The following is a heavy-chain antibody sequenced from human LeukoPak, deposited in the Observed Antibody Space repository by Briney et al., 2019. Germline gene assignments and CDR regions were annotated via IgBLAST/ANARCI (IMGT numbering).Heavy chain of an antibody. CDR2: IIPILGIA. CDR3: ARRMGREPGAFDI. Sequence: GASVKVSCKASGGTFSSYAISWVRQAPGQGLEWMGRIIPILGIANYAQKFQGRVTITADKSTSTAYMELSSLRSEDTAVYYCARRMGREPGAFDIWGQGTMVTVSS. CDR1: GGTFSSYA. V-gene: IGHV1-69*04. J-gene: IGHJ3*02. D-gene: IGHD3-16*01.